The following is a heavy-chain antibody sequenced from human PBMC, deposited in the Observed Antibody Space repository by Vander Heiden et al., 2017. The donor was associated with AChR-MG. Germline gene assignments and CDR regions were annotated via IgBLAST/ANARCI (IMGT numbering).Heavy chain of an antibody. D-gene: IGHD6-19*01. Sequence: QVQLVQSGAEVKKPGASVKVSCQASGSPFTSYYLHWGRQAPGQGLEWMGIINPSGGSTSYAQKFQGRVTMTRDTSTSTVYMELSSLRSEDTAVYYCAREGIAVAGFDYWGQGTLVTVSS. CDR2: INPSGGST. CDR1: GSPFTSYY. J-gene: IGHJ4*02. CDR3: AREGIAVAGFDY. V-gene: IGHV1-46*03.